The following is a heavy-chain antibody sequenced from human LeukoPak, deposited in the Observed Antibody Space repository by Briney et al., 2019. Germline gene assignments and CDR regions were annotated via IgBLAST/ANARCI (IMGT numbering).Heavy chain of an antibody. CDR3: ARDQEGFDY. CDR1: GYTFTSYY. CDR2: IYPRNGST. V-gene: IGHV1-46*01. Sequence: ASVKVSCKASGYTFTSYYIHWVRQAPEQGLEWMGMIYPRNGSTSYAQKFQGRVTVTRDTSTSTVYMELSGLRSEDTAVYYCARDQEGFDYWGQGTLVTVSS. J-gene: IGHJ4*02.